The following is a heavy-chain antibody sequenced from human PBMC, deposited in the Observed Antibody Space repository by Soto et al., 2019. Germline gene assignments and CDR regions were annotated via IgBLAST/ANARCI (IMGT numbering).Heavy chain of an antibody. Sequence: ASVKVSCKASGDSFTSLDINWVRQAAGQGLEWMGWMEPSTGTTGYAQKLQGRVTMTRDTSINTAYMELTTLTSDDTAFYYCARGVSAGVDYWGQGTLVTVS. V-gene: IGHV1-8*01. D-gene: IGHD1-26*01. CDR2: MEPSTGTT. CDR3: ARGVSAGVDY. J-gene: IGHJ4*02. CDR1: GDSFTSLD.